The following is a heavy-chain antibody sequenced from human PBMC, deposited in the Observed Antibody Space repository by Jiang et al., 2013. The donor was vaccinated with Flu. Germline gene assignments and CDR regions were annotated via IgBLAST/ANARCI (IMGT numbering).Heavy chain of an antibody. Sequence: QSGSELKKPGASVKVSCKASEYTFTRYAMNWVRQAPGQGLEWMGWINTNTGNPTYAQGFTGRFVFSLDTSVSTAYLQISSLKAADTAVYYCASYSGYDWSMYYFDYWGQGTLVTVSS. CDR2: INTNTGNP. J-gene: IGHJ4*02. CDR1: EYTFTRYA. CDR3: ASYSGYDWSMYYFDY. V-gene: IGHV7-4-1*02. D-gene: IGHD5-12*01.